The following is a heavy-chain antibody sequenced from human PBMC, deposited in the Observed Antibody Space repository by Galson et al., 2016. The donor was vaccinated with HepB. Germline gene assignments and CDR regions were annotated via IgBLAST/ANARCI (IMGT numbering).Heavy chain of an antibody. Sequence: SLRLSCAASGFSFSTYWMTWVRQAPGKGLEWVANIKFDGSEQTYVDSVRGRFTISRDSAKNSVYLQMNSLRAGDTAVYYCARGGTVAGTIMDSWGQGTLVTVSS. CDR2: IKFDGSEQ. CDR3: ARGGTVAGTIMDS. J-gene: IGHJ4*02. V-gene: IGHV3-7*03. CDR1: GFSFSTYW. D-gene: IGHD6-19*01.